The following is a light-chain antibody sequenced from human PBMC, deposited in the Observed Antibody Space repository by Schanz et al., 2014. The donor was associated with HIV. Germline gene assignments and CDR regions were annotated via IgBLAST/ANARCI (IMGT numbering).Light chain of an antibody. CDR3: QSYDYRLDGSGI. V-gene: IGLV1-40*01. CDR2: DTN. CDR1: SSNIGAGYL. Sequence: QSVLTQPPSVSGAPGQRVTISCTGSSSNIGAGYLVHWYQQVPGTAPKLIIFDTNNRPSGVPDRFSGSKSGTSASLAITGLQAEDEADYFCQSYDYRLDGSGIFGGGTKLTVL. J-gene: IGLJ2*01.